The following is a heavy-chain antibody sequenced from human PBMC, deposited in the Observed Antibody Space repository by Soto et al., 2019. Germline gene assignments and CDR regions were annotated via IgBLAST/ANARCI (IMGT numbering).Heavy chain of an antibody. J-gene: IGHJ3*02. D-gene: IGHD2-21*01. V-gene: IGHV1-3*01. CDR3: ASRAAYCGGDCYWDDAFDI. Sequence: ASVKVSCKASGYTFTSYAMHWVRQAPGQRLEWMGWINAGNGNTKYSQKFQGRVTITRDTSASTAYMELSSLRSEDTVVYYCASRAAYCGGDCYWDDAFDIWGQGTMVTVSS. CDR1: GYTFTSYA. CDR2: INAGNGNT.